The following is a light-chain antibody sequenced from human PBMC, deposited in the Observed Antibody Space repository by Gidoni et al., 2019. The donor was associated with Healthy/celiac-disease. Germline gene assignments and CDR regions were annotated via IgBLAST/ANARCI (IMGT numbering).Light chain of an antibody. CDR1: QGISSY. V-gene: IGKV1-9*01. Sequence: IQLTQSPSSLSASVGDRVTITCRASQGISSYLAWYQQKPGKAPKFLIYAASTLQSRVPSRFSGSGSGTDFTLTISSMQPEDFSTYYCQQLNSYPPWTFGQGTKVEIK. J-gene: IGKJ1*01. CDR2: AAS. CDR3: QQLNSYPPWT.